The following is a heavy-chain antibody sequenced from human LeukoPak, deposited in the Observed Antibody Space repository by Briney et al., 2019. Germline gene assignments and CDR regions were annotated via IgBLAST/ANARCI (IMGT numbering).Heavy chain of an antibody. CDR3: AIPPYRNHVN. CDR1: GFTFSGYG. CDR2: IEYDGSQK. D-gene: IGHD4-11*01. V-gene: IGHV3-30*02. J-gene: IGHJ4*02. Sequence: GGSLRLSCAASGAASGFTFSGYGMHWVRQAPGKGLEWVAFIEYDGSQKHFADSVKGRFTISRDNAKNSLYLQMNSLRAEDTAVYYCAIPPYRNHVNWGQGTLVTVSS.